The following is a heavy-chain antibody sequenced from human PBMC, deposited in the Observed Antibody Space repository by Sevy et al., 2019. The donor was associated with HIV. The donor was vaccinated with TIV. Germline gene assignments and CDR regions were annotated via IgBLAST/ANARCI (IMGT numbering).Heavy chain of an antibody. D-gene: IGHD6-13*01. CDR1: GFTFSDHF. Sequence: GGSLRLSCAASGFTFSDHFMDWVRQAPGKGLEWVGRTGLQGGSLTTQYAASVKGRFTISRDDLKNSLYLQMNSLTTEDTAVYCCARAGYSAPIDFWGQGTLVTVSS. CDR2: TGLQGGSLTT. CDR3: ARAGYSAPIDF. J-gene: IGHJ4*02. V-gene: IGHV3-72*01.